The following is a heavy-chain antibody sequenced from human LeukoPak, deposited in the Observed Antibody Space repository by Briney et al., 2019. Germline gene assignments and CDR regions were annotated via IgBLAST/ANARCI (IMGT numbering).Heavy chain of an antibody. J-gene: IGHJ4*02. CDR2: MYYSGST. CDR1: GGSISSYY. V-gene: IGHV4-39*07. D-gene: IGHD2/OR15-2a*01. Sequence: SETLSLTCTVSGGSISSYYWGWIRQPPGKGLEWIGSMYYSGSTYYNPSLKSRVTISINTSKNQFSLKLSSVTAADTAVYYCARDLYDSTTQHHPPHFDSWGQGTLVTVSS. CDR3: ARDLYDSTTQHHPPHFDS.